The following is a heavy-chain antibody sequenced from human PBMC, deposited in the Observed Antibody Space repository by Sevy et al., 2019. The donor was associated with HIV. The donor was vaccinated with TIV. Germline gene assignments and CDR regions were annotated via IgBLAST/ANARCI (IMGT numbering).Heavy chain of an antibody. Sequence: GGSLRLSCIGSGFSFSYYGIHWVRQSPGKGLDWVALISHDGINEYYADSVKGRFTISRDNSKNTVYLEMNSLRAEDTAVYYCAKLVARAYYYYGMDVWGQGTTVTVSS. CDR1: GFSFSYYG. V-gene: IGHV3-30*18. CDR3: AKLVARAYYYYGMDV. J-gene: IGHJ6*02. D-gene: IGHD2-8*02. CDR2: ISHDGINE.